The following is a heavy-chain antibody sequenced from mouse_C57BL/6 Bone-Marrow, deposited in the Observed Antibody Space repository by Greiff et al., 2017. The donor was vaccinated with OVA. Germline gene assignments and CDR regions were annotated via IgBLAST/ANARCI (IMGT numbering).Heavy chain of an antibody. V-gene: IGHV14-3*01. Sequence: EVKLVESVAELVRPGASVKLSCTASGFNIKNTYMHWVKQRPEQGLEWIGRIDPANGNTKYAPQFQGKDTMTADTSSNTAYLQLSSLTSEDTAIYYGARKNYGRSYARDYWGQGTSLTVSS. D-gene: IGHD1-1*01. CDR1: GFNIKNTY. J-gene: IGHJ4*01. CDR3: ARKNYGRSYARDY. CDR2: IDPANGNT.